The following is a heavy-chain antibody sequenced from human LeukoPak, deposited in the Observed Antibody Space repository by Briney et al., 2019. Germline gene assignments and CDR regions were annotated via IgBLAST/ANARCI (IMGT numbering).Heavy chain of an antibody. V-gene: IGHV4-38-2*02. CDR3: ARDRGSSGWFDFDY. Sequence: SETLSLTCAVSGYSISSGYYWGWIRQPPGKGLEWIGSIYHSGSTYYNPSLKSRVTISVDTSKNQFSLKLSSVTAADTAVYYCARDRGSSGWFDFDYWGQGTLVTVSS. D-gene: IGHD6-19*01. CDR1: GYSISSGYY. CDR2: IYHSGST. J-gene: IGHJ4*02.